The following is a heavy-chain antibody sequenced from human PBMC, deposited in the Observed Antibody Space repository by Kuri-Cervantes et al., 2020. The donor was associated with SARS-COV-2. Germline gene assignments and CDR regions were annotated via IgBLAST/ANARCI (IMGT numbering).Heavy chain of an antibody. CDR1: GYTFTGYY. D-gene: IGHD4-23*01. Sequence: ALVKVSCKASGYTFTGYYMHWVRQAPGQGLEWMGWINPNSGGTNYARKFQGRVTMTRDTSISTAYMELSRLRSDDTAVYYCARDPGGLDAFDIWGQGTMVTVS. V-gene: IGHV1-2*02. CDR3: ARDPGGLDAFDI. CDR2: INPNSGGT. J-gene: IGHJ3*02.